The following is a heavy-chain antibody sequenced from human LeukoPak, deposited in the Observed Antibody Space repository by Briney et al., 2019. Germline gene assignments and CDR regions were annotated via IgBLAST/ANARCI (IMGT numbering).Heavy chain of an antibody. Sequence: GGSLRLSCAASGFTFSSYGMSWVRQAPGKGLEWVSAISGSGGSTYYADSVKGRFTISRDNSKNTLYLQMNSLRAEDTAVYYCAKAPNYYYYYYMDVWGKGTTVTISS. CDR3: AKAPNYYYYYYMDV. CDR1: GFTFSSYG. J-gene: IGHJ6*03. CDR2: ISGSGGST. V-gene: IGHV3-23*01.